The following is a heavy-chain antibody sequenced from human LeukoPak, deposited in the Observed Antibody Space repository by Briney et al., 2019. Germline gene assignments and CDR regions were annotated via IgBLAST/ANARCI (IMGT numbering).Heavy chain of an antibody. D-gene: IGHD5-18*01. Sequence: PSRTLSLTCTVSGGSISSGDYYWSWIRQTPGKGLEWIGYIYYSGSTYYNPSLKSRVTISLDTSKNQFSLKLSSVTAADTAVYYCARELYSYGYHYFDYWGQGTLVTVSS. CDR2: IYYSGST. CDR1: GGSISSGDYY. CDR3: ARELYSYGYHYFDY. V-gene: IGHV4-30-4*08. J-gene: IGHJ4*02.